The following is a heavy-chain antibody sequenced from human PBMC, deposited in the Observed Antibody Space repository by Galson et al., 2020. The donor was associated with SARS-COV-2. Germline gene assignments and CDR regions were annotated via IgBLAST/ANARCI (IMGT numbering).Heavy chain of an antibody. CDR1: GFNFTNYA. CDR3: ARDGYSSGWYLGDFDS. V-gene: IGHV3-30-3*01. CDR2: ISYDGTNK. Sequence: GESLKISCAASGFNFTNYAMHWARQVPGQGLEWVAVISYDGTNKHHADSVKGRFTISRDNSKNTIHLQMNSLRGEDTAVYYCARDGYSSGWYLGDFDSWGQGTLVTVSS. D-gene: IGHD6-19*01. J-gene: IGHJ4*02.